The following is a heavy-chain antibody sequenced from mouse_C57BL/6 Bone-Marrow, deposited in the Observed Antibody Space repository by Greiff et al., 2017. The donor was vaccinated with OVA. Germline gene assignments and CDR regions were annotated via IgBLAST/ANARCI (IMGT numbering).Heavy chain of an antibody. CDR3: ARGDYEAMDY. CDR1: GFTFSDYG. CDR2: ISSGSSTI. Sequence: EVQLVASGGGLVKPGGSLKLSCAASGFTFSDYGMHWVRQAPEKGLEWVAYISSGSSTIYYADTVKGRFTISRDNAKNTLFLQMTSLRSEDTAMYYCARGDYEAMDYWGQGTSVTVSS. J-gene: IGHJ4*01. V-gene: IGHV5-17*01.